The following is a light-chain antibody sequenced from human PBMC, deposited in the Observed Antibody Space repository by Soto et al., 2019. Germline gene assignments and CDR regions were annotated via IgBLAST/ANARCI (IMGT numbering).Light chain of an antibody. Sequence: SVLSEHTSGSGGPGQRVISSSPGSSAHIGAGCDVHWYQQLPGAAPKLLIYGNSNRPSGVPGRFSSSKSGTSATLAITGLQAEDKADCYCQSFDSSLRGGFGIGSKVTV. CDR2: GNS. V-gene: IGLV1-40*01. J-gene: IGLJ1*01. CDR3: QSFDSSLRGG. CDR1: SAHIGAGCD.